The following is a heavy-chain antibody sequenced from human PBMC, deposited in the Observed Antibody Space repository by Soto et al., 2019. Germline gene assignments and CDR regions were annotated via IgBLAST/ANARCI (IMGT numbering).Heavy chain of an antibody. CDR1: GFTFSSYA. CDR3: AKDHKGYSYAYYYYYYMDV. V-gene: IGHV3-23*01. Sequence: GGSLRLSCAASGFTFSSYAMSWVRQAPGKGLEWVSAISGSGGSTYYADSVKGRFTISRDNSKNTLYLQMNSLRAEDTAVYYCAKDHKGYSYAYYYYYYMDVWGKGTTVTVSS. CDR2: ISGSGGST. D-gene: IGHD3-16*01. J-gene: IGHJ6*03.